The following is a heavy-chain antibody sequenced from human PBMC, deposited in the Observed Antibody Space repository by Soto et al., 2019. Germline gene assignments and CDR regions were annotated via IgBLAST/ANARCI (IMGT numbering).Heavy chain of an antibody. J-gene: IGHJ4*02. D-gene: IGHD3-16*01. Sequence: PGGSLRLSCAASGFTFSDSTMHWVRQTSGRGLEWLGRIRSKANNLETVYAASVKGRFTISRDDSKNTAYLQMNSLKTEDTAVYYCTRLITPLDYWGRGTLVTVSS. V-gene: IGHV3-73*01. CDR2: IRSKANNLET. CDR3: TRLITPLDY. CDR1: GFTFSDST.